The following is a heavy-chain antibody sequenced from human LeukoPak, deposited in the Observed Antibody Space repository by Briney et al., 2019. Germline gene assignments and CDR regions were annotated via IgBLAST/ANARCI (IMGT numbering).Heavy chain of an antibody. Sequence: GGSLRLSCAASGFTFSSYWMHWVRQAPGKGLVWVSRINSDGSSTSYADPVKGRFTISRDNAKNTLYLQMNSLRAEDTAVYYCARDLRPDIVVVPAAIDYWGQGTLVTVSS. D-gene: IGHD2-2*02. CDR1: GFTFSSYW. CDR3: ARDLRPDIVVVPAAIDY. V-gene: IGHV3-74*01. J-gene: IGHJ4*02. CDR2: INSDGSST.